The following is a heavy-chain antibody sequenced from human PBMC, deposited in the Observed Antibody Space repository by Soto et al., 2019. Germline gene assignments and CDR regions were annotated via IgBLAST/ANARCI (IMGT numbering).Heavy chain of an antibody. CDR1: GFTFISHA. V-gene: IGHV3-23*01. J-gene: IGHJ4*02. CDR2: ITGSGDST. D-gene: IGHD6-19*01. CDR3: AKDLQFSGWLSAQTFDY. Sequence: EVQLLESGGGLVQPGGSLRLSCAVSGFTFISHAMSWVRQAPGRGLECVASITGSGDSTYYADAVKGRCTISRDKSKSTLYLQMNSLTAEATAVYYCAKDLQFSGWLSAQTFDYWGQGTQVTVSS.